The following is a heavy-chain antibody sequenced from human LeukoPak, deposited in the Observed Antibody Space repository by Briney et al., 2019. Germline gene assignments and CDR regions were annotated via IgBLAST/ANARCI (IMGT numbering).Heavy chain of an antibody. J-gene: IGHJ4*02. CDR3: ASLHNFDLYY. Sequence: PSETLSLTCTVSGGSISSSSYYWGWIRQPPGKGLEWIGSIHYSGSTYYNPSLNSRFTISEDTSKNQFSLKMSSVTAADTAVYYCASLHNFDLYYWGQGTLVTVSS. CDR2: IHYSGST. D-gene: IGHD3-9*01. V-gene: IGHV4-39*01. CDR1: GGSISSSSYY.